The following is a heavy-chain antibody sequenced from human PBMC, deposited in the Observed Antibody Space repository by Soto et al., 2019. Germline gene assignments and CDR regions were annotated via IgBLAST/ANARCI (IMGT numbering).Heavy chain of an antibody. J-gene: IGHJ6*02. Sequence: GGSLRLSCAASGFTFSSYAMHWVRQAPGKGLEWVAVISYDGSNKYYADSVKGRFTISRDNSKNTLYLQMNSLRAEDTAVYYCARNHYPTADFSYYYYGMDVWGQGSTVTVSS. CDR3: ARNHYPTADFSYYYYGMDV. CDR1: GFTFSSYA. D-gene: IGHD3-3*01. CDR2: ISYDGSNK. V-gene: IGHV3-30-3*01.